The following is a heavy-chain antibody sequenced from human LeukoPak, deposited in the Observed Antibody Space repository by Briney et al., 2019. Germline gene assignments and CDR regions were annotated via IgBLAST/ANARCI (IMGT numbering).Heavy chain of an antibody. D-gene: IGHD6-13*01. CDR1: GGSISSSNW. CDR2: IYHSGST. J-gene: IGHJ4*02. Sequence: SETLSLTCAVSGGSISSSNWWSWVRQPPGKGLEWIGEIYHSGSTNYNPSLKSRVTISVDKSKNQFSLKLSSVTAADTAVYYCARGEAAAGTLHFDYWGQGTLVTVSS. CDR3: ARGEAAAGTLHFDY. V-gene: IGHV4-4*02.